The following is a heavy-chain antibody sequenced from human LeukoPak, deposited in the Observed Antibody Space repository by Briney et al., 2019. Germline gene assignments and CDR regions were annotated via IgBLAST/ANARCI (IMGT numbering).Heavy chain of an antibody. Sequence: SETLSLTCSVYSGSFSGYYWSWIRQPPGKGLEWIGSIYYSGSTYYNPSLKSRVTISVDTSKNQFSLKLSSVTAADTAVYYCARPYDSSGYPDYWGQGTLVTVSS. CDR3: ARPYDSSGYPDY. CDR1: SGSFSGYY. V-gene: IGHV4-34*01. D-gene: IGHD3-22*01. CDR2: IYYSGST. J-gene: IGHJ4*02.